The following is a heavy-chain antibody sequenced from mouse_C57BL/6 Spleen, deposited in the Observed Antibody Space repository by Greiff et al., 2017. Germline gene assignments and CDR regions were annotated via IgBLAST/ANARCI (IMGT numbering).Heavy chain of an antibody. CDR2: INPGSGGT. V-gene: IGHV1-54*01. J-gene: IGHJ4*01. Sequence: VKLQQSGAELVRPGTSVKVSCKASGYAFTNYLIEWVKQRPGQGLEWIGVINPGSGGTNYNEKFKGKATLTADKSSSTAYMQLSSLTSEDSAVYFCAREVDGYYDYAMDYWGQGTSVTVSS. CDR1: GYAFTNYL. CDR3: AREVDGYYDYAMDY. D-gene: IGHD2-3*01.